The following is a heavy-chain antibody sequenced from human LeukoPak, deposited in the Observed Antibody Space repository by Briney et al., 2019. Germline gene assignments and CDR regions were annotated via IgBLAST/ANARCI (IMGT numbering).Heavy chain of an antibody. Sequence: GGSLRLSCAASGFIFNNYGLMWVRQAPGKGLEWVSAISNDGGGTTYADFVKGRFTISRDNTKNTLFLQMNSQRAEDTALYYCAKGSSGYFVDLWGQGTLVTVSS. D-gene: IGHD3-22*01. CDR2: ISNDGGGT. CDR1: GFIFNNYG. J-gene: IGHJ5*02. CDR3: AKGSSGYFVDL. V-gene: IGHV3-23*01.